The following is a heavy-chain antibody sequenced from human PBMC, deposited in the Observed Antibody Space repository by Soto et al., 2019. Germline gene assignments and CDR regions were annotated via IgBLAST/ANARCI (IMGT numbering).Heavy chain of an antibody. D-gene: IGHD3-22*01. CDR2: IYYSGST. CDR1: GGSISSGDYY. V-gene: IGHV4-30-4*01. CDR3: ARERVVRDSSGDPAYYFDY. J-gene: IGHJ4*02. Sequence: SETLSLTCTVPGGSISSGDYYWSWIRQPPGKGLEWIGYIYYSGSTYYNPSLKSRVTISVDTSKNQFSLKLSSVTAADTAVYYCARERVVRDSSGDPAYYFDYWGQGTLVTVS.